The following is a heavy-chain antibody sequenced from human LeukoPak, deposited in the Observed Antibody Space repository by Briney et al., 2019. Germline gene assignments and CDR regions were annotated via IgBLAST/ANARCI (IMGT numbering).Heavy chain of an antibody. J-gene: IGHJ5*02. CDR3: ARGLDHNIAARPPRGWFDP. V-gene: IGHV4-34*01. CDR2: INHSGST. Sequence: PSETLSLTCTVSRGSINTYYWSWIRQPPGKGLEWIGEINHSGSTNYNPSLKSRVTISVDTSKNQFSLKLSSVTAADTAVYYCARGLDHNIAARPPRGWFDPWGQGTLVTVSS. CDR1: RGSINTYY. D-gene: IGHD6-6*01.